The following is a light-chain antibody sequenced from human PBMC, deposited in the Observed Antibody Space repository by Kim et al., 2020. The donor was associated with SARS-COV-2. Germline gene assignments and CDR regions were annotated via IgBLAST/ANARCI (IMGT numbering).Light chain of an antibody. V-gene: IGLV1-44*01. CDR3: AVWDDSLNGRV. Sequence: GQRVTISCSGINPHIGSNPISWYQQAPGAAPKPLIYSNDRRPSGVPARFSGSKSGASASLAISGLQSEDGADYYCAVWDDSLNGRVFGGGTKLTVL. J-gene: IGLJ3*02. CDR2: SND. CDR1: NPHIGSNP.